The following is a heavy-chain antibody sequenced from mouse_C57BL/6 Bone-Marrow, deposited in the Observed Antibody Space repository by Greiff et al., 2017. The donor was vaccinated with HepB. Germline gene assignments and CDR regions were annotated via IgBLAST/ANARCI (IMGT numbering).Heavy chain of an antibody. CDR1: GFTFSDYY. Sequence: EVMLVESEGGLVQPGSSMKLSCTASGFTFSDYYMAWVRQVPEKGLEWVANINYDGSSTYYLDSLKSRFIISRDNAKNILYLQMSSLKSEDTATYYCARDLYGSSSMDYWGQGTSVTVSS. V-gene: IGHV5-16*01. D-gene: IGHD1-1*01. CDR2: INYDGSST. J-gene: IGHJ4*01. CDR3: ARDLYGSSSMDY.